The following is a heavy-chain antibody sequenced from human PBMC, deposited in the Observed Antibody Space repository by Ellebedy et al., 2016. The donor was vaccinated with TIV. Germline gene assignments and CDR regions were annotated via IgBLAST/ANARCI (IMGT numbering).Heavy chain of an antibody. V-gene: IGHV3-21*06. J-gene: IGHJ4*02. CDR3: VRTARIADY. CDR1: GFTFSSNA. Sequence: GESLKISCAASGFTFSSNAMSWVRQVPGKGLEWVSGIYSGATHYADSVKGRFTISRDNAKNSLYLQMNSLRAEDTAVYYCVRTARIADYWGQGTLVTVSS. CDR2: IYSGAT. D-gene: IGHD2-21*02.